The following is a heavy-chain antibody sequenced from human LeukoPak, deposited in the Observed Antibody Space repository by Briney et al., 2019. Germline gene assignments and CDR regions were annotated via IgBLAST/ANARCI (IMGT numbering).Heavy chain of an antibody. CDR3: AREGWSAGGGDY. V-gene: IGHV1-2*06. CDR2: INPNSGGT. D-gene: IGHD6-13*01. J-gene: IGHJ4*02. Sequence: ASVKVSCKASGYSFTGYYMHWVRQAPGQGLEWMGRINPNSGGTNYAQKFQGRVTMTRDTSISTAYMELRSLRSDDTAVYYCAREGWSAGGGDYWGQGTLVTVSS. CDR1: GYSFTGYY.